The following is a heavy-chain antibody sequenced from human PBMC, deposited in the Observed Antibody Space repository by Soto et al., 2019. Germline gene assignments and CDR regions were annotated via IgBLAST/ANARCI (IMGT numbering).Heavy chain of an antibody. V-gene: IGHV1-18*01. Sequence: QVQLVQSGAEVKKPGASGKVSCKASGYTFTSYGISWVRQAPGQGLEWMRWISGYNGNTKYAQKLQGRVTMTTDTSPSTAYMALRSVRSDETAVYYCARVRGGQIVDYWGQGTLVTVSS. CDR3: ARVRGGQIVDY. CDR2: ISGYNGNT. CDR1: GYTFTSYG. J-gene: IGHJ4*02. D-gene: IGHD3-10*01.